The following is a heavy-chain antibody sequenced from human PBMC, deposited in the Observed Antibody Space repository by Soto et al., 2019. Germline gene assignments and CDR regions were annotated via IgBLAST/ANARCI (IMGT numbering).Heavy chain of an antibody. V-gene: IGHV4-39*01. J-gene: IGHJ3*02. D-gene: IGHD3-3*01. CDR1: GGSISSSSYY. CDR2: IYYSGST. CDR3: ARRGYDFWSGYYGAFDI. Sequence: SETLSLTCTVSGGSISSSSYYWGWIRQPPGKGLEWIGSIYYSGSTYYNPSLKSRVTISVDTSKNQFSLKLSSLTAADTAVYYCARRGYDFWSGYYGAFDIWGQGTMVTVSS.